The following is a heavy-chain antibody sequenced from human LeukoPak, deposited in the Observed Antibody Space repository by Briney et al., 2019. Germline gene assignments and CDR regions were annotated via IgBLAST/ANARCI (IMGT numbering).Heavy chain of an antibody. CDR1: GFTFSSYA. CDR2: ISGSGGST. J-gene: IGHJ3*02. D-gene: IGHD1-26*01. CDR3: AKDSSFSPVPELLDAFDI. Sequence: PGGSLRLSCAASGFTFSSYAMSWVRQAPGKGLEWVSAISGSGGSTYYADSVKGRFTISRDNSKNTLYLQMNSLRAEDTAVYYCAKDSSFSPVPELLDAFDIWGQGTMVTVSS. V-gene: IGHV3-23*01.